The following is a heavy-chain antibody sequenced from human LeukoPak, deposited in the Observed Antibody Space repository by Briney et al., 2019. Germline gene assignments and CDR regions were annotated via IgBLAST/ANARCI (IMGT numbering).Heavy chain of an antibody. CDR3: ARDIVVVRTFDI. Sequence: PSETLSLTCTVSGGSISSGSYYWSWIRQPAGTGLEWIGRIYTSGSTNYNPSLKSRVTISVDTSKNQFSLKLSSVTAADTAVYYCARDIVVVRTFDIWGQGTMVTVSS. V-gene: IGHV4-61*02. CDR1: GGSISSGSYY. CDR2: IYTSGST. D-gene: IGHD2-21*01. J-gene: IGHJ3*02.